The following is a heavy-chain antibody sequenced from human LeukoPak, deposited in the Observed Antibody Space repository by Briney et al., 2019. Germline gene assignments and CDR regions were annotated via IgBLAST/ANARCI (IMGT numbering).Heavy chain of an antibody. V-gene: IGHV1-18*01. CDR3: ARDLKRGYSSGRYSWGTGSSNDY. J-gene: IGHJ4*02. CDR2: ISGYNGNT. CDR1: GYTFTSYG. Sequence: GASVKVPCKASGYTFTSYGISWVRQAPGQGLEWMGWISGYNGNTNYAQQKLQGRVTMTTDTSTSTAYMELRSLRSDDTAVYYCARDLKRGYSSGRYSWGTGSSNDYWGQGTLVTVSS. D-gene: IGHD6-19*01.